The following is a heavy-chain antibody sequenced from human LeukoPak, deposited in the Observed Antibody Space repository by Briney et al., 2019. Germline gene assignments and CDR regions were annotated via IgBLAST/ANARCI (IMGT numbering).Heavy chain of an antibody. J-gene: IGHJ2*01. V-gene: IGHV4-59*01. CDR3: ARGTAMVYWHFDL. Sequence: SETLSLTCTVSGGSISSYYWSWIRQPPGKGLEWIGYIYDSGSTNYNPSLKSRVTISVDTSKNQFSLKMSSVTAADTAVYYCARGTAMVYWHFDLWGRGTLVTVSS. CDR2: IYDSGST. D-gene: IGHD5-18*01. CDR1: GGSISSYY.